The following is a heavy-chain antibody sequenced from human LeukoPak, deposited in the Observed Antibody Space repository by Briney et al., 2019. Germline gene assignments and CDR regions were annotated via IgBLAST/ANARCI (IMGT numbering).Heavy chain of an antibody. J-gene: IGHJ3*02. Sequence: SETLSLTCTVSGGSISSYYWSWLRQPPGKGLEWVGYIYYSGSTNYNPSLKSRFTISVDTSKNQFSLKLSSVTAADTAVYYCARIIVVPAAKAAFDIWGQGTMVTVSS. V-gene: IGHV4-59*01. CDR3: ARIIVVPAAKAAFDI. CDR1: GGSISSYY. CDR2: IYYSGST. D-gene: IGHD2-2*01.